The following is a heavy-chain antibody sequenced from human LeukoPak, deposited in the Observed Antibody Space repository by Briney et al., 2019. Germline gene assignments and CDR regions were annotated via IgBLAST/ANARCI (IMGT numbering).Heavy chain of an antibody. V-gene: IGHV1-2*02. Sequence: GASVKVSCKASGYTFPGYYMHWVRQAPGQGLEWMGWINPNSGGTNYAQKFQGRVTMTRDTSISTAYMELSRLRSDDTAVYYCAGTSGYYYYYYMDVWGKGTTVTVSS. CDR3: AGTSGYYYYYYMDV. CDR2: INPNSGGT. J-gene: IGHJ6*03. CDR1: GYTFPGYY. D-gene: IGHD6-6*01.